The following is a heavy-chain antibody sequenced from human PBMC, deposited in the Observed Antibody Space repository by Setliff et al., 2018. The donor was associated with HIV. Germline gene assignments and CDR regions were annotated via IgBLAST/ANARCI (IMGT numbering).Heavy chain of an antibody. CDR3: ARGRNYDSSGYGDYYYMDV. CDR1: GGTFSSYP. Sequence: SVKVSCKASGGTFSSYPISWVRQAPGQGLEWMGGIIPIFGTTHYVQKFQGRVTVTADESTSTAYMQLSSLRSDDTAVYYCARGRNYDSSGYGDYYYMDVWGKGTTVTVSS. V-gene: IGHV1-69*13. J-gene: IGHJ6*03. D-gene: IGHD3-22*01. CDR2: IIPIFGTT.